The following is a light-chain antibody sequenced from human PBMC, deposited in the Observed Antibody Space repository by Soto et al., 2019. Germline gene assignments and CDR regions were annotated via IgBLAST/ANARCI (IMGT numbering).Light chain of an antibody. V-gene: IGKV1-39*01. CDR3: QQSYSTPYS. Sequence: IQMTQSHAAVSASEGARVTSPRRASQSIITYLSWYQQKPGKAPKLLIYVASNLQSGVPSRFRGSGSGTDFTLTISSLQPEDFATHYCQQSYSTPYSFGQGTKV. CDR1: QSIITY. CDR2: VAS. J-gene: IGKJ2*03.